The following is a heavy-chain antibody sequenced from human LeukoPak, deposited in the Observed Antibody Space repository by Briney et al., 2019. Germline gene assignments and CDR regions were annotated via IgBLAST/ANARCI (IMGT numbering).Heavy chain of an antibody. CDR3: AREASGYSYAPGLDY. CDR1: GGSVSSGSYY. CDR2: IYYSGST. Sequence: PSETLSLTCTVSGGSVSSGSYYWSWIRQPPGKGLEWIGYIYYSGSTNYNPSLESRVTISVATSKNQFSLKLSSVTAADTAVYYCAREASGYSYAPGLDYWGQGTLVTVSS. D-gene: IGHD5-18*01. V-gene: IGHV4-61*01. J-gene: IGHJ4*02.